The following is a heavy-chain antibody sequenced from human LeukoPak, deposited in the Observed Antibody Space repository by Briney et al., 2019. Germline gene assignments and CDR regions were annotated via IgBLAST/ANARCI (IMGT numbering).Heavy chain of an antibody. J-gene: IGHJ1*01. CDR2: MNPNSGNT. CDR1: GYTFTSYD. CDR3: ARDSPARGDPPPH. V-gene: IGHV1-8*01. D-gene: IGHD3-10*01. Sequence: GASVKVSCKASGYTFTSYDINWVRQATGQGLEWMGWMNPNSGNTGYAQKFQDRVTMTRNTSVSTAYMERSSLRSEDTAVYYCARDSPARGDPPPHWGQGTLVTVSS.